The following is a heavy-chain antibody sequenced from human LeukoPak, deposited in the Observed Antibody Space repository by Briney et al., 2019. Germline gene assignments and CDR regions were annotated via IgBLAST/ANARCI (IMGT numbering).Heavy chain of an antibody. CDR1: GGTFSSYA. D-gene: IGHD2-2*01. V-gene: IGHV1-69*04. CDR2: IIPILGIA. J-gene: IGHJ4*02. CDR3: AAYCSSTSCYGPYFDY. Sequence: SVKVSCKASGGTFSSYAIIWVRQAPGQGLEWMGRIIPILGIANYAQKFQGRVTITADKSTSTAYMELSSLRSEDTAVYYCAAYCSSTSCYGPYFDYWGQGTLVTVSS.